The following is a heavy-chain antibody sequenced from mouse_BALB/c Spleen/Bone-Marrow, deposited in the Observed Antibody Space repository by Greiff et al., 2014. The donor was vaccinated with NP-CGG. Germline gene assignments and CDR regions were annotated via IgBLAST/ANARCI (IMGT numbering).Heavy chain of an antibody. CDR3: VRHSYHDNSLDY. D-gene: IGHD2-12*01. CDR1: GFTFNIYA. V-gene: IGHV10-1*02. J-gene: IGHJ4*01. Sequence: EVQLVESGGGLVQPKGSLKLSCAASGFTFNIYAMNWVRQAPGKGLEWVARIRSKSKNYATYYADSAKDRFTISRDDSQSMLHLQVNSLKTEDTAMYYCVRHSYHDNSLDYWGQGISVIVSS. CDR2: IRSKSKNYAT.